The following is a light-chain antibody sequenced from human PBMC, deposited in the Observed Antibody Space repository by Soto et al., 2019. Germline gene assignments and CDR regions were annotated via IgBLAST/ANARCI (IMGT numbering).Light chain of an antibody. CDR3: QQYYSYPGIT. Sequence: AIRMTQSPSSFSASTGDRVTITCRASQGISSYLAWYQQKPGKAPKLLIYAASTLQSGVPSRFSGSGSGTDFTLTISCLQSEDFATYYCQQYYSYPGITFGQGTRLEMK. V-gene: IGKV1-8*01. J-gene: IGKJ5*01. CDR1: QGISSY. CDR2: AAS.